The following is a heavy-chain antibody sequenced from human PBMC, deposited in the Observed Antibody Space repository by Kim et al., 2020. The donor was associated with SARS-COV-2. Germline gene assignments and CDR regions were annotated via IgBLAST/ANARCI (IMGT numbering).Heavy chain of an antibody. V-gene: IGHV1-3*01. J-gene: IGHJ4*02. CDR3: ARYNWNYLDY. CDR2: T. Sequence: TKSSQKFQGRVTITRDTSASTAYMELSSLRSEDTAVYYCARYNWNYLDYWGQGTLVTVSS. D-gene: IGHD1-20*01.